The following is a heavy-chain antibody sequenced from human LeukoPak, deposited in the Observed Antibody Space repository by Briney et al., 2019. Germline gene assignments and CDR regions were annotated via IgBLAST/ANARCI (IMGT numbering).Heavy chain of an antibody. V-gene: IGHV3-48*03. D-gene: IGHD3-22*01. Sequence: GGSLRLSCAASGFTFRSYEMNWVRQAPGKGLEWVSYISNTGGTLYYADSVKGRFTISRDNSKNTLYLQMSSLRAEDTAVYYCASTYSYDSSGYYPFDYWGQGTLVTVPS. CDR2: ISNTGGTL. CDR3: ASTYSYDSSGYYPFDY. J-gene: IGHJ4*02. CDR1: GFTFRSYE.